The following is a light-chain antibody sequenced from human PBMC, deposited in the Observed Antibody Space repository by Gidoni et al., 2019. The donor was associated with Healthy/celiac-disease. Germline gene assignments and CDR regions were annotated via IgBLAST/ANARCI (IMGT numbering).Light chain of an antibody. CDR1: KSISSW. V-gene: IGKV1-5*01. Sequence: DIQMTQSPSTLSASVGDRVPITCRASKSISSWLAWYQQKPGKAPKLLIYDASSLESGVPSRFSGSGSGTEFTLTISCLQPDDFATYYCQQYNSYSWTFGQGTKVEIK. J-gene: IGKJ1*01. CDR2: DAS. CDR3: QQYNSYSWT.